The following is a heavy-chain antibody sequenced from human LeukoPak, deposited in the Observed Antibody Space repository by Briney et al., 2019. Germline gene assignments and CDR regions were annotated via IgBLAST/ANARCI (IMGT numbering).Heavy chain of an antibody. CDR2: ISGSGGST. D-gene: IGHD3-10*01. Sequence: GGSLRLSCAASGFTFSSYAMSWGRQAPGKGLGLVSAISGSGGSTYYADSVKGRFTISRDNSKNTLYLQMNSLRAEDTAVYYCAKEHYGSGSYYPNYFDYWGQGTLVTVSS. CDR3: AKEHYGSGSYYPNYFDY. J-gene: IGHJ4*02. CDR1: GFTFSSYA. V-gene: IGHV3-23*01.